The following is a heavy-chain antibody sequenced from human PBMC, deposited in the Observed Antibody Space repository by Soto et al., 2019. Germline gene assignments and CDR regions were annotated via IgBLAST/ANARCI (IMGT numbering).Heavy chain of an antibody. CDR3: AKVTDPAAFDY. Sequence: GGSLRLSCAASGFTFSSYGMHGVRQAPGKGLEWVAVISYDGSNKYYADSVKGRFTISRDNSKNTLYLQMNSLRAEDTAVYYCAKVTDPAAFDYWGQGTLVTVSS. D-gene: IGHD6-25*01. V-gene: IGHV3-30*18. CDR2: ISYDGSNK. J-gene: IGHJ4*02. CDR1: GFTFSSYG.